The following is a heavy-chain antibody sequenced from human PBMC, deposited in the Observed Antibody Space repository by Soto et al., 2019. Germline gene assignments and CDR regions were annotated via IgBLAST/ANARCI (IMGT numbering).Heavy chain of an antibody. V-gene: IGHV4-39*01. CDR3: ARPIVGNGYSFSCFDH. D-gene: IGHD2-15*01. CDR1: GGSIDDSPYY. J-gene: IGHJ4*02. Sequence: QVQLQESGPGLVKPSETLSLTCTVSGGSIDDSPYYWAWSRQPPGKGLEWIGSFFYSGSTYYNPSLTSRVAISGGTSTSQVSLRLASVTAADTATYYCARPIVGNGYSFSCFDHCGQGMLVTVSS. CDR2: FFYSGST.